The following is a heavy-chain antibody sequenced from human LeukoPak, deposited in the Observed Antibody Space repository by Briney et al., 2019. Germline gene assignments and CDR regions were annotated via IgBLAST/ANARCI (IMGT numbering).Heavy chain of an antibody. CDR2: IKQDGSEK. D-gene: IGHD2-15*01. V-gene: IGHV3-7*01. CDR3: ARDPLRVVLVAATHWCAP. Sequence: GGSLRLSCAASGFTFSSYWMSWVRQAPGKGLEWVANIKQDGSEKYYVDSVKGRFTISRDNAKNSLYLQMNSLRAEDTAVYCCARDPLRVVLVAATHWCAPWGQGTLVTVSS. CDR1: GFTFSSYW. J-gene: IGHJ5*02.